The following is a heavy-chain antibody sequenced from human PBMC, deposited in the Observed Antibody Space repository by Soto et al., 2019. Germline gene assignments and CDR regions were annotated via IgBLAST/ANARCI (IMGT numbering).Heavy chain of an antibody. CDR1: GFTFSSYG. CDR3: ARDYCSSTSCWKYFDY. Sequence: GGSLRLSCAASGFTFSSYGMHWVRQAPGKGLEWVAVIWYDGSNKYYADSVKGRFTISRDNSKNTLYLQMNSLRAEDTAVYYCARDYCSSTSCWKYFDYWGQGTLVTVSS. D-gene: IGHD2-2*01. V-gene: IGHV3-33*01. CDR2: IWYDGSNK. J-gene: IGHJ4*02.